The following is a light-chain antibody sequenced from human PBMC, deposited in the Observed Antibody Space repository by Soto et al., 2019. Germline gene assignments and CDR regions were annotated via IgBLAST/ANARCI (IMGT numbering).Light chain of an antibody. CDR3: QQFGGSPRLS. CDR2: GAS. CDR1: QSVSSK. V-gene: IGKV3-15*01. Sequence: IVMSQSPATLSVSPGEGATLSCRASQSVSSKLAWYQQKPGQAPRLLIYGASTRARGISERFSGSGSGTEFTLTISRLEPEDSAVYYCQQFGGSPRLSFGGGTKVEI. J-gene: IGKJ4*01.